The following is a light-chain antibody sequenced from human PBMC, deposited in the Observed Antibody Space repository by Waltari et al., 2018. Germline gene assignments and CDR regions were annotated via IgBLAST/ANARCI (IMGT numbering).Light chain of an antibody. CDR3: CSFRSSSTWV. CDR1: SSDVGGYNY. Sequence: QSALTQPASVSGSPGQSITISCTRTSSDVGGYNYVSWYQQHPGKAPKLMIHDVTNRPSGVSHRFSGSKSGDTASLTISGLQAEDEADYYCCSFRSSSTWVFSGGTKLTVL. CDR2: DVT. J-gene: IGLJ3*02. V-gene: IGLV2-14*01.